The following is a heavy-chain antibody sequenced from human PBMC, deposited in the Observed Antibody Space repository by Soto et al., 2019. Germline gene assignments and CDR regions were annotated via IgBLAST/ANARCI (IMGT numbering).Heavy chain of an antibody. CDR2: INQDGSEK. D-gene: IGHD6-19*01. Sequence: EVQLVESGGGLVQPGGSLRVSCAASGFTFSSYWMSWVRQAPGQGLEWVANINQDGSEKYYVDSVKGRFTISRDNAKNSMYLQMNSLRAEDTAVYYCASKVGWRDACDIWGQGTMVTVSS. J-gene: IGHJ3*02. CDR1: GFTFSSYW. CDR3: ASKVGWRDACDI. V-gene: IGHV3-7*01.